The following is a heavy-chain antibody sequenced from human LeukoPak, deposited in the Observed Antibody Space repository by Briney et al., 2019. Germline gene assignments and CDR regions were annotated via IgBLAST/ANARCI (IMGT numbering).Heavy chain of an antibody. J-gene: IGHJ4*02. CDR1: GDSVSSINGA. CDR3: ASDVGSSGWYTFDF. CDR2: TYYRSKWYN. D-gene: IGHD6-19*01. V-gene: IGHV6-1*01. Sequence: SQTLSLTCAISGDSVSSINGAWNWIRQSPSRGLEWLGRTYYRSKWYNDYAVSAQGRITINPDTSKNQFSLQLNSVTPEDTAVYYCASDVGSSGWYTFDFWGQGTLVTVSS.